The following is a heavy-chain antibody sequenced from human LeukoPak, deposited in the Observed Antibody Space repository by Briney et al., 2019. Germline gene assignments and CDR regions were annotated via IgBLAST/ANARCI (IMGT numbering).Heavy chain of an antibody. V-gene: IGHV4-39*07. CDR1: GGSISRSSYY. CDR2: ISHGGIT. CDR3: GIFMDVVPGSMS. D-gene: IGHD2-2*01. J-gene: IGHJ4*02. Sequence: PSETLSLTCTVSGGSISRSSYYCHWIRQAPGKGLEWIGEISHGGITKHNPSLKSRVTMSQDTSKRQFSLKMNSMTAADTGVYYCGIFMDVVPGSMSRGLGTLVTVSS.